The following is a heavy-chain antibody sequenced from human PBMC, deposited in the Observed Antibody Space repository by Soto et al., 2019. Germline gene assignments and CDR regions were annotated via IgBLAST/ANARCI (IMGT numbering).Heavy chain of an antibody. V-gene: IGHV3-23*01. Sequence: EVQLLESGGGLVQPGGSLRLSCAASGITFSSYAMTWVRQAPGKGLEWGSVIGGSGGGTYYADSVKGRFTISRDSSKNTLYLQMNSLRAEDTAVYYCAKARGSYCTNGVCYLDYWGQGTLVTVSS. CDR1: GITFSSYA. CDR3: AKARGSYCTNGVCYLDY. J-gene: IGHJ4*02. CDR2: IGGSGGGT. D-gene: IGHD2-8*01.